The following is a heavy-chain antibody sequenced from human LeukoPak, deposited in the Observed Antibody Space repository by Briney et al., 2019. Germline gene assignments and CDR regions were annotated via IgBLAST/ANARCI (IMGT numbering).Heavy chain of an antibody. Sequence: PGGSLRLSCAASGFTFDDYAMHWVRQAPGKGLEWVSSISWNSGSIGYADSVKGRFTISRDNAKNSLYLQMNSLRAEDTALYYCARPSGSYYVPDSGYFDLWGRGTLVTVSS. V-gene: IGHV3-9*01. J-gene: IGHJ2*01. CDR1: GFTFDDYA. D-gene: IGHD1-26*01. CDR2: ISWNSGSI. CDR3: ARPSGSYYVPDSGYFDL.